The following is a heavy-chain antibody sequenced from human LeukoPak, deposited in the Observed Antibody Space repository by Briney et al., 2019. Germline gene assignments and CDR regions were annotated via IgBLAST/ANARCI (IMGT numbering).Heavy chain of an antibody. V-gene: IGHV1-18*01. J-gene: IGHJ6*02. CDR1: GYTFTSYG. CDR3: ARDVADLANYYYYGMDV. CDR2: ISAYNGNT. Sequence: GASVKVSCKASGYTFTSYGISWVRQAPGQGLEWMGWISAYNGNTNYAQKLQGRVTMTTDTSTSTAYMELRSLRSDDTAVYYCARDVADLANYYYYGMDVWGQGTTVTVSS.